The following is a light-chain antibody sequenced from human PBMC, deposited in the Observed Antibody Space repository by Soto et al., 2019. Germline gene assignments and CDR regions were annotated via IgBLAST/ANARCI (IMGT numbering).Light chain of an antibody. J-gene: IGLJ1*01. CDR1: SSNIGSND. CDR2: ENS. V-gene: IGLV1-51*02. Sequence: QSVLTQPPSVSAAPGQKVTISCSGNSSNIGSNDVSWYQQLPGKAPKLLIYENSQRPSGIPDRFSGSKSGTSATLGITGLQTGDEADYYCGTWDSSLSALFGTGTKVTVL. CDR3: GTWDSSLSAL.